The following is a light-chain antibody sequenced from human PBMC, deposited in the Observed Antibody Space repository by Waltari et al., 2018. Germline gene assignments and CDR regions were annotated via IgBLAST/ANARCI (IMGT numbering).Light chain of an antibody. CDR3: CSYAGSSTFERV. CDR2: EVT. Sequence: QSALTQPASVSGSPGQSISISCTGNSNDVGGYNLVHWYQQHPGKAPKLIIYEVTKRPSGVSNRFSGSKSGNTASLTISGLQAEDEADYYCCSYAGSSTFERVFGGGTKLTVL. J-gene: IGLJ2*01. V-gene: IGLV2-23*02. CDR1: SNDVGGYNL.